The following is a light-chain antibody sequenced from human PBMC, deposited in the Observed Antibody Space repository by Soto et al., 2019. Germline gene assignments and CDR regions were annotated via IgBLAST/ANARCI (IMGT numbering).Light chain of an antibody. J-gene: IGLJ1*01. Sequence: QSALTQPPSASGSPGQSVTISCTGTSSDVGGYNYVSWYQQHPGKAPKLIIYEVYKRPSGVPDRFSGSKSGNTAALTVSGRQAEDEADYYCSSYVGANSYVFGTGTQLTVL. CDR3: SSYVGANSYV. CDR1: SSDVGGYNY. CDR2: EVY. V-gene: IGLV2-8*01.